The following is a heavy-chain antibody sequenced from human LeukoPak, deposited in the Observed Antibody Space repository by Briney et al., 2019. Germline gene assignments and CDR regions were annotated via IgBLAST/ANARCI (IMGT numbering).Heavy chain of an antibody. CDR1: GYSFTTYW. CDR2: IYPGDSDT. V-gene: IGHV5-51*01. J-gene: IGHJ4*02. D-gene: IGHD6-6*01. CDR3: ARHTSSSIF. Sequence: GESLKISCPGSGYSFTTYWIGWVRQMPGKGLEWMGIIYPGDSDTRYSPSFQGQVTISADKSISTAYLQWSSLKASDSAIYYCARHTSSSIFWGPGTLVTVSS.